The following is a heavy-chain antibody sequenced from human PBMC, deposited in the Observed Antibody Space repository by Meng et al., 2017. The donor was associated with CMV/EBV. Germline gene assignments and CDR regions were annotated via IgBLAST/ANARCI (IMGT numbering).Heavy chain of an antibody. Sequence: SLKISCAASGFTFDDYAMHWVRQAPGKGLEWVSGISWNSGSIGYADSVKGRFTISRDNAKNSLYLQMNSLRAEDTALYYSAKDMIPTGYLDYWGQGTLVTVSS. J-gene: IGHJ4*02. CDR3: AKDMIPTGYLDY. D-gene: IGHD2-8*02. CDR1: GFTFDDYA. V-gene: IGHV3-9*01. CDR2: ISWNSGSI.